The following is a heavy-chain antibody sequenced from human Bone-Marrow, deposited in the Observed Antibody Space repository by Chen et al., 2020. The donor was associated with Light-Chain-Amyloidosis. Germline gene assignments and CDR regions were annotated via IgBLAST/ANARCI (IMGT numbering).Heavy chain of an antibody. J-gene: IGHJ4*02. CDR3: AKEDGGRQGFLDF. D-gene: IGHD4-17*01. CDR1: GFSFGDHG. CDR2: INQDGRST. Sequence: EVQLVESGGGLVQPGRSLRVSCAASGFSFGDHGMHWVRQLPGKGLEWVSGINQDGRSTGYADSVKGRFTISRDNAKNSLYLQMDCLRPEDTALYYCAKEDGGRQGFLDFWGQGTLVTVSS. V-gene: IGHV3-9*01.